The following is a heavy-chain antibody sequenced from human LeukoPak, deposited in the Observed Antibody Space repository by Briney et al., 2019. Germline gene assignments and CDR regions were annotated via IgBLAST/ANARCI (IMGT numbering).Heavy chain of an antibody. V-gene: IGHV4-59*01. CDR2: IYYRGST. D-gene: IGHD3-10*01. CDR1: GFTFSNAW. J-gene: IGHJ4*02. CDR3: ATMVQGVHTYFGS. Sequence: PGGSLRLSCAATGFTFSNAWMNWIRQPPGKGLEWIGYIYYRGSTNYNPSLKSRVTISLDTSKNQFSLKLSSVTAADTAVYYCATMVQGVHTYFGSWGQGNLVAVSS.